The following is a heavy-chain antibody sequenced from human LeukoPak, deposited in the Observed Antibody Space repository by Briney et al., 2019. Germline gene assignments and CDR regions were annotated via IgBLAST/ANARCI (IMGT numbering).Heavy chain of an antibody. D-gene: IGHD2-15*01. V-gene: IGHV1-69*06. CDR1: GGTFSSYA. CDR2: IIPIFGTA. CDR3: ARVVVVAAGGDYYYYYGMDV. Sequence: ASVKVSFKASGGTFSSYAISWVRQAPGQRLEWMGGIIPIFGTANYAQKFQGRVTITADKSTSTAYMELSSLRSEDTAVYYCARVVVVAAGGDYYYYYGMDVWGKGTTVTVSS. J-gene: IGHJ6*04.